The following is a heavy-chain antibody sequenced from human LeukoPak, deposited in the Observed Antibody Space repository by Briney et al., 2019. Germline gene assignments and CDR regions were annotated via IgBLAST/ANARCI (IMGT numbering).Heavy chain of an antibody. D-gene: IGHD1-26*01. Sequence: SETLSLTCAVSGGSISSSSYYWAWVRQPPGKGLEWIGFIYYSGITYYSPSLASRITISIDRSRSQFSLNLTSVTAADRAVYFCASFRLGESIFFENWGQGTLVTVSS. CDR1: GGSISSSSYY. J-gene: IGHJ4*02. V-gene: IGHV4-39*07. CDR3: ASFRLGESIFFEN. CDR2: IYYSGIT.